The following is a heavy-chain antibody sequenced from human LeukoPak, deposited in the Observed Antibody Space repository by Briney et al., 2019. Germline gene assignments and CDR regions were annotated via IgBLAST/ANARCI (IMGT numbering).Heavy chain of an antibody. V-gene: IGHV7-4-1*02. D-gene: IGHD5-18*01. J-gene: IGHJ4*02. CDR3: ARALGYSYGLGYYFDY. Sequence: GSVKVSFKSSGYTFTSYAMNWVRQAPGQGLEWMGWINTNTGNPTYAQGFTGRFVFSLDTSVSTAYLQISSLKAEDTAVYYCARALGYSYGLGYYFDYWGQGTLVTVSS. CDR2: INTNTGNP. CDR1: GYTFTSYA.